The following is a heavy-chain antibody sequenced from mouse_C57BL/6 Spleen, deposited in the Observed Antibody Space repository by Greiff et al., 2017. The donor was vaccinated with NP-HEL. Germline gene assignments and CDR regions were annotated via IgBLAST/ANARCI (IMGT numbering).Heavy chain of an antibody. CDR2: IYPGSGNT. Sequence: VKLQESGAELVRPGASVKLSCKASGYTFTDYYINWVKQRPGQGLEWIARIYPGSGNTYYNEKFKGKATLTADKSSSTAYMQLSSLASEDSAVYFCARENYGSSYWYFEVWGTGTTVTVAS. D-gene: IGHD1-1*01. CDR1: GYTFTDYY. J-gene: IGHJ1*03. CDR3: ARENYGSSYWYFEV. V-gene: IGHV1-76*01.